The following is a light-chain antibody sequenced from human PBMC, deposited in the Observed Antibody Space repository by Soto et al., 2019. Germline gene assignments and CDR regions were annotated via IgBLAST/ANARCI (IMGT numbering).Light chain of an antibody. V-gene: IGKV3-20*01. Sequence: EIVLTQSPGTLSLSPGQRATLSCRASQSISNNYLAWYQHRPGQAPRLLIYGASNRATGIPDRFGVSGSGTDFTLTISRLEPEDFAVYYCHQYGSSPETFGQGTKVDIK. J-gene: IGKJ1*01. CDR2: GAS. CDR1: QSISNNY. CDR3: HQYGSSPET.